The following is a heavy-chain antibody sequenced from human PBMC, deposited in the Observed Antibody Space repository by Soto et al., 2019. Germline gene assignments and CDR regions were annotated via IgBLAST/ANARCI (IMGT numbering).Heavy chain of an antibody. CDR2: IIPILGIA. J-gene: IGHJ5*02. CDR3: ATQGAGDWFDP. CDR1: GGTFSTYT. V-gene: IGHV1-69*02. D-gene: IGHD3-10*01. Sequence: QVQLVQSGAEVKKPGSSVKVSCKASGGTFSTYTISWVRQAPGQGLESMGRIIPILGIANYAQKFQGRVTITADESTSTADMELSSLRSEDTGVYYCATQGAGDWFDPWGQGTLVTVSS.